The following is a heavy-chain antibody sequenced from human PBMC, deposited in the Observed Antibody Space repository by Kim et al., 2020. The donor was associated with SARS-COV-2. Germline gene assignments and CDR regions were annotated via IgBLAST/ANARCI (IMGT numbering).Heavy chain of an antibody. D-gene: IGHD1-1*01. CDR1: GFTFSSYA. V-gene: IGHV3-23*03. CDR3: ASTTRYYYGMDV. Sequence: GGSLRLSCAASGFTFSSYAMSWVRQAPGKGLEWVSVIYSGGSSTYYADSVKGRFTISRDNSKNTLYLQMNSLRAEDTAVYYCASTTRYYYGMDVWGQGTTVTVSS. CDR2: IYSGGSST. J-gene: IGHJ6*02.